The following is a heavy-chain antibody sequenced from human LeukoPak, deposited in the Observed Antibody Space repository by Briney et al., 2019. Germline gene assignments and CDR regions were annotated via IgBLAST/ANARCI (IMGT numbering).Heavy chain of an antibody. CDR1: GFTFSDYY. CDR3: ARDLRLDYYDSSGYYFDY. V-gene: IGHV3-11*04. CDR2: ISSSGSTI. J-gene: IGHJ4*02. D-gene: IGHD3-22*01. Sequence: GGSLRLSCAASGFTFSDYYMSWIRQAPGKGLEWVSYISSSGSTIYYADSVKGRFTISRDNAKNSLYLQMDSLRAEDTAVYYCARDLRLDYYDSSGYYFDYWGQGTLVTVSS.